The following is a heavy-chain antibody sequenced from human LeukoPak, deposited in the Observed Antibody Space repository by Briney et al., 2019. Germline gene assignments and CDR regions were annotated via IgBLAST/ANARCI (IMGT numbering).Heavy chain of an antibody. Sequence: PSETLSLTCTVSGGSISSYYWSWIRQSPGKGLEWIGYIYYSGSTNYNPSLKSRVTMSVDTSKNQCSLKLNSVTAADTAVYYCARDHPLSAGAFDYWGQGTLVTVSS. CDR2: IYYSGST. J-gene: IGHJ4*02. CDR1: GGSISSYY. V-gene: IGHV4-59*12. D-gene: IGHD3-10*01. CDR3: ARDHPLSAGAFDY.